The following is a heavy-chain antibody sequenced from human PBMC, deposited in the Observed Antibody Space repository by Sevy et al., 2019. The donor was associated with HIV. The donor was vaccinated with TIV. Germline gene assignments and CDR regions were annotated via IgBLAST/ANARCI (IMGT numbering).Heavy chain of an antibody. CDR3: ASLIKLELKHDYYSGMDV. V-gene: IGHV3-21*01. J-gene: IGHJ6*02. CDR2: ISTSSSFI. CDR1: GNTFSSYS. Sequence: GGSLRLSCAASGNTFSSYSMNWVRQAPGKGLEWVSSISTSSSFIYYADSVKSRFTISRDNAKNSMYLQMNSLRAEDTAAYYCASLIKLELKHDYYSGMDVWGQGTTVTVSS. D-gene: IGHD1-7*01.